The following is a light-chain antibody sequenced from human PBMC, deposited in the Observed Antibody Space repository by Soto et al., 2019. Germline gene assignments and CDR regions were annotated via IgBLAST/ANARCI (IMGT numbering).Light chain of an antibody. CDR1: SGHRSNT. J-gene: IGLJ2*01. Sequence: QAVVTQSSSASASLGSSVMLTCTLSSGHRSNTIAWHQQQPGKAPRCLMKLEGSGRYNKESGVPDRFSGSSSGADRSLSISNLQSEDEADYSCETCDTNTRVFGGGTMVTVL. CDR3: ETCDTNTRV. V-gene: IGLV4-60*03. CDR2: LEGSGRY.